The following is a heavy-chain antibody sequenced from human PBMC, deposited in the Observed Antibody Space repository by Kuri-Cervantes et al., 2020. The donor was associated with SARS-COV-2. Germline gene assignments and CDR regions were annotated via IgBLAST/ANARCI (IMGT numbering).Heavy chain of an antibody. D-gene: IGHD3-16*01. CDR2: INHSGST. CDR3: AGSPGGVFDC. J-gene: IGHJ4*02. V-gene: IGHV4-34*08. CDR1: GFTFNSYS. Sequence: ESLKISCAASGFTFNSYSMNWVRQAPGKGLEWIGEINHSGSTNYNPSLKSRVTISVDTSKHQLSLKLSSVTAADTAVYYCAGSPGGVFDCWGQGTLVTVSS.